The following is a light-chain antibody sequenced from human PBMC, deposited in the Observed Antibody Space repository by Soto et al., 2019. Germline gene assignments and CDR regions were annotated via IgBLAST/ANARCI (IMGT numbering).Light chain of an antibody. CDR3: MQARHIPFT. V-gene: IGKV2-28*01. Sequence: DVVMTQSPLSLPVTPGEPASISCRSSQSLLYSNGYNYLDWYLQKPGQSPQLLIYLGSNRASGVPDRFSGSGSGTDLTLKISRVEPEYVGVYYCMQARHIPFTFGPGTKVHIK. CDR2: LGS. CDR1: QSLLYSNGYNY. J-gene: IGKJ3*01.